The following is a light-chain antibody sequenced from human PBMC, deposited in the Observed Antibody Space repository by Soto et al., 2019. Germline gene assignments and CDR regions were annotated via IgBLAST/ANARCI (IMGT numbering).Light chain of an antibody. CDR2: SDD. CDR1: HSSIGSNT. J-gene: IGLJ3*02. CDR3: ATCDDSLKGWV. V-gene: IGLV1-44*01. Sequence: QSVLTQPPSASGTPGQRVTISCSGSHSSIGSNTVSWYQQFPGTAPRLLIYSDDQRPSGVPDRFSGSKSGTSASLAISGLQSEDEADYYCATCDDSLKGWVIGGGTQLTVL.